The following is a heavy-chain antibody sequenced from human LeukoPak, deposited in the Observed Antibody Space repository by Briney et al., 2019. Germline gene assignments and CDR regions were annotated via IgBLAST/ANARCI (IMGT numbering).Heavy chain of an antibody. J-gene: IGHJ6*03. Sequence: GGSLRLSCAASGFTFSDYYMSWIRQAPGKGLEWVSYISSSGSTIYYADSVKGRFTISRDNAKNSLYLQMNSLRAEDTAVYYCARDRFGITGTTWYYYYYMDVWGKGTTVTVSS. V-gene: IGHV3-11*04. D-gene: IGHD1-20*01. CDR3: ARDRFGITGTTWYYYYYMDV. CDR1: GFTFSDYY. CDR2: ISSSGSTI.